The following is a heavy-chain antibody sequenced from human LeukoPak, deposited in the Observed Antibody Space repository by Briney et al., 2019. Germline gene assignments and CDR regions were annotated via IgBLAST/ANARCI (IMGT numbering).Heavy chain of an antibody. Sequence: SETLSLTCAVYGGSFSGCSWSWIRQPPGKGLEWIGEINHSGSTNYNPSLKSRVTISVDTSKNQFSLRLSSVTAADTAVYYCARQTDDAGTAGGDYWGQGTLVTVSS. V-gene: IGHV4-34*01. D-gene: IGHD3-10*01. CDR3: ARQTDDAGTAGGDY. CDR1: GGSFSGCS. CDR2: INHSGST. J-gene: IGHJ4*02.